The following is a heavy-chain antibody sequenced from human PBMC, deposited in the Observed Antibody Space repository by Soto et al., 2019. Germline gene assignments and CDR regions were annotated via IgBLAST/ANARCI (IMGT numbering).Heavy chain of an antibody. CDR2: ISGSGGRT. CDR1: GLTFSSYA. D-gene: IGHD5-18*01. J-gene: IGHJ4*02. CDR3: AKVKGFSYGFPEGNALDY. Sequence: EVQLSESGGGLVQPGGSLRLSCAASGLTFSSYAMSWVRQAPGKGLEWVSVISGSGGRTYYADSVKGRFTISRDSSKNTLYRPMNSLRAEDTAVFYCAKVKGFSYGFPEGNALDYWGQGTLVTVSS. V-gene: IGHV3-23*01.